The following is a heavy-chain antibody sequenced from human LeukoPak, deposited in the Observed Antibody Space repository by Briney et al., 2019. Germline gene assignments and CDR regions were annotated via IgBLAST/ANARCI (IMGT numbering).Heavy chain of an antibody. D-gene: IGHD5-12*01. CDR1: GFTFSSYS. V-gene: IGHV3-21*04. CDR2: ISSSSSYI. J-gene: IGHJ4*02. Sequence: GGSLRLSCAASGFTFSSYSMNWVRQAPGKGLEWVSSISSSSSYIYYADSVKGRFTISRDNAKNSLYLQMNSLRAEDTAVYYCASISGYEKKFDYWGQGTLVTVSS. CDR3: ASISGYEKKFDY.